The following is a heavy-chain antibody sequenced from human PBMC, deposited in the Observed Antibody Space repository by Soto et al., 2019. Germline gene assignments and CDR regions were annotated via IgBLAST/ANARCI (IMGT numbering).Heavy chain of an antibody. CDR1: GGSISSGGYY. V-gene: IGHV4-31*03. D-gene: IGHD2-2*01. Sequence: QVQLQESGPGLVKPSQTLSLTCTVSGGSISSGGYYWSWIRQHPGKGLEWIGYIYYSGSTYYNPALKSRVTITVDTSKNQFSLKLSSVTAADTAVYYCARSSTSANYFDYWGQGTLVTVSS. CDR3: ARSSTSANYFDY. CDR2: IYYSGST. J-gene: IGHJ4*02.